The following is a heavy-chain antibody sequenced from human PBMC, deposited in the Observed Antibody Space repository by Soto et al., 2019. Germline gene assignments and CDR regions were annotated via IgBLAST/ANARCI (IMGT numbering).Heavy chain of an antibody. J-gene: IGHJ4*02. CDR2: IIPFFGTP. CDR3: ASKYNLNV. V-gene: IGHV1-69*12. D-gene: IGHD1-1*01. Sequence: QVQLVQSGAEVKKPGSSVKVSCKASRGNLSKSAITWVRQAPGQGLEWMGGIIPFFGTPNYAQKFQGRVTVVADESTNTAYMELRSLKSEDTAVYYCASKYNLNVWGQGTLVTVSS. CDR1: RGNLSKSA.